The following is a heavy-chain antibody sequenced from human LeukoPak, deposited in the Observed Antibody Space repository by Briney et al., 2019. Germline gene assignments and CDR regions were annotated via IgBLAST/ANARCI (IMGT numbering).Heavy chain of an antibody. Sequence: ASVTVSCKASGYTFTGYYMHWVRQAPGQGLEWMGWINPNSGGTNYAQKFQGRVTITRDTSISTAYMELSRLRSDDTAVYYCARDPNLRYDWFDPWGQGTLVTVSS. D-gene: IGHD4-17*01. V-gene: IGHV1-2*02. CDR1: GYTFTGYY. CDR3: ARDPNLRYDWFDP. CDR2: INPNSGGT. J-gene: IGHJ5*02.